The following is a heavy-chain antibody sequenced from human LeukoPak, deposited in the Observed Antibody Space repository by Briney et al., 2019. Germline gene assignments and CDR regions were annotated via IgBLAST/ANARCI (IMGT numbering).Heavy chain of an antibody. D-gene: IGHD6-13*01. CDR2: IYYSEST. CDR3: ASQIAAAGLGY. Sequence: SETLSLTCTVSGGSISSSSYYWGWIRQPPGKGLEWIGRIYYSESTYYNPSLKSRVTISVDTSKNQFSLKLSSVTAADTAVYYCASQIAAAGLGYWGQGTLVTVSS. CDR1: GGSISSSSYY. J-gene: IGHJ4*02. V-gene: IGHV4-39*01.